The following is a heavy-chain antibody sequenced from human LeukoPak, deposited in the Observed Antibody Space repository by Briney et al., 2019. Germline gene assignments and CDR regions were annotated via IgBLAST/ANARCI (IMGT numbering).Heavy chain of an antibody. CDR1: GGSFSGYY. D-gene: IGHD2-2*01. CDR2: INHSGST. Sequence: PAETLSLTCAVSGGSFSGYYWSWLRQPPGKGLEWIGEINHSGSTNYNPSLKSRVTISVDTSKNQFSLKLSSVTAADTAVYYCARVGDIVVVPAYNWFDPWGEGTLVTVSS. J-gene: IGHJ5*02. CDR3: ARVGDIVVVPAYNWFDP. V-gene: IGHV4-34*01.